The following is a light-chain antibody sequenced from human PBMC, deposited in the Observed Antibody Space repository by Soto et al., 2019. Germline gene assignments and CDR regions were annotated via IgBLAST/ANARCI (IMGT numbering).Light chain of an antibody. CDR2: GAS. Sequence: ENVLTQSPGTLSLSPGERATVSCRASQRITDRYLAWYQQTPGQAPRLLIYGASWRATGVPDRFSGSGSGTEFTLTISSLQSEDFATYYCQQYNSWPRTFGQGTKV. J-gene: IGKJ1*01. CDR3: QQYNSWPRT. CDR1: QRITDRY. V-gene: IGKV3-20*01.